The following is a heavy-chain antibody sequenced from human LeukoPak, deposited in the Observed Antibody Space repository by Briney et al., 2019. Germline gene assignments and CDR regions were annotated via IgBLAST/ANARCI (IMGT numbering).Heavy chain of an antibody. V-gene: IGHV3-30*02. CDR2: IRYDGSKT. Sequence: GGSLRLSCAASGFTFRSYAMHWVRQAPGRGLEWVAFIRYDGSKTHYGDSVKGRFSISRDNFKNTLYLQMSSLTPEDTAVYYCAKDLMRDRWFGESWGQGTLVTVSS. CDR1: GFTFRSYA. CDR3: AKDLMRDRWFGES. J-gene: IGHJ5*02. D-gene: IGHD3-10*01.